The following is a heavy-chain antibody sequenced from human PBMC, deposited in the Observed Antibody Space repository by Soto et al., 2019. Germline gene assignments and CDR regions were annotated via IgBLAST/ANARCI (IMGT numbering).Heavy chain of an antibody. D-gene: IGHD1-20*01. V-gene: IGHV1-3*01. CDR3: ARGITLPTPLDY. Sequence: ASVKVSCKASGYTFTSYAMHWVRQAPGQRLEWMGWINAGNGNTKYSQKFQGRDTITRDTSASTAYMELSSLRSEVTAVYYCARGITLPTPLDYWGQGTLVTVSS. J-gene: IGHJ4*02. CDR2: INAGNGNT. CDR1: GYTFTSYA.